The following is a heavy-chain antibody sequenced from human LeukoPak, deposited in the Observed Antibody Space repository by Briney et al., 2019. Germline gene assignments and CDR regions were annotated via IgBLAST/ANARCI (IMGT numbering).Heavy chain of an antibody. Sequence: SETLSLTCTVSGGSISSYYWSWIRQPPGKGLEWIGYIYYSGSTNYNPSLKSRVTISVDTSKNQFSLKLSSVTAADTAVYYCARRSIAAAGRFYYYYYMDVWGKGTTVTVSS. CDR2: IYYSGST. D-gene: IGHD6-13*01. CDR3: ARRSIAAAGRFYYYYYMDV. V-gene: IGHV4-59*12. J-gene: IGHJ6*03. CDR1: GGSISSYY.